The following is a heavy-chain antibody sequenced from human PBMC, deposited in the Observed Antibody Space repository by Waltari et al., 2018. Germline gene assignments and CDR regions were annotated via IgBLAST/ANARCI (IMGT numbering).Heavy chain of an antibody. J-gene: IGHJ4*02. V-gene: IGHV4-38-2*02. D-gene: IGHD4-17*01. CDR3: ARLDYGDNEPLDY. Sequence: HLHESGPGLVKPSETLSLTCIVSGFSISSGYYWGWVRQPPGKGLEWIGSIYLSGNAHHNPSLESRVTISVDPSSNQFSLKVRSVTAADTAVYYCARLDYGDNEPLDYWGQGTLVTVSS. CDR2: IYLSGNA. CDR1: GFSISSGYY.